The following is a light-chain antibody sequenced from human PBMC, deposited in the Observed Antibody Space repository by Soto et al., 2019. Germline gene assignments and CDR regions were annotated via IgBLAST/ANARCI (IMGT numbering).Light chain of an antibody. CDR1: SSDVGGYNY. J-gene: IGLJ1*01. V-gene: IGLV2-14*03. CDR3: NSYTGSSTYV. Sequence: QSALTQPASVSGSPGQSITISCTGTSSDVGGYNYVYWYQHHPGKVPKLLIYDVANRPSGVSDRFSGSKSGNTASLTISGLQAEDEAAYYCNSYTGSSTYVFGTGTKLTVL. CDR2: DVA.